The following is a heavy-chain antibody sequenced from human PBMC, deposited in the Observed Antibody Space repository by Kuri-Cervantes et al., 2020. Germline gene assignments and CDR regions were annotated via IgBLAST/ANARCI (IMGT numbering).Heavy chain of an antibody. Sequence: ASVKVSCKVSGYTFTDYYMHWVRQAPGQGLEWMGWISPNSGGTNYAQKFQGRVTMTRDTSISTAYMELSRLRSDDTAMYYCARDIAVTVEAFDIWGQGTMVTVSS. CDR1: GYTFTDYY. V-gene: IGHV1-2*02. CDR2: ISPNSGGT. J-gene: IGHJ3*02. D-gene: IGHD6-19*01. CDR3: ARDIAVTVEAFDI.